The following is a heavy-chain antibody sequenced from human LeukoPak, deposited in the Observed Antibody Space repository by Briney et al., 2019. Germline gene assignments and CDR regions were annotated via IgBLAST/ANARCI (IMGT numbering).Heavy chain of an antibody. CDR3: ARDNYDILTGHMEWFDP. CDR2: IYTSGST. Sequence: SETLSLTCTVSGGSISSGSYYWSWIRQPAGKGLEWIGRIYTSGSTNYNPSLKSRVTISVDTSKNQFSLKLSSVTAADTAVYYCARDNYDILTGHMEWFDPWGQGTLVTVSS. J-gene: IGHJ5*02. V-gene: IGHV4-61*02. D-gene: IGHD3-9*01. CDR1: GGSISSGSYY.